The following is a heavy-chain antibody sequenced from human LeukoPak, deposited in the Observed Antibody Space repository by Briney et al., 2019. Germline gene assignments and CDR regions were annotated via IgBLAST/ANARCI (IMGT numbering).Heavy chain of an antibody. Sequence: SETLSLTCAVYGGSFSGYYWSWIRQPPGKGLEWIGEINHSGSTNYNPSLKSRVTISVDMSKNQFSLKLSSVTAADTAVYYCAREYYYDSSGYFYWGQGTLVTVSS. J-gene: IGHJ4*02. CDR2: INHSGST. D-gene: IGHD3-22*01. CDR1: GGSFSGYY. CDR3: AREYYYDSSGYFY. V-gene: IGHV4-34*01.